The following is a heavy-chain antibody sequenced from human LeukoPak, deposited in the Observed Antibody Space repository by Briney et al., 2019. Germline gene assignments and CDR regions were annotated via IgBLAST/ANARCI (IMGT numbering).Heavy chain of an antibody. CDR2: IYYSGST. V-gene: IGHV4-59*08. CDR3: ARHPHRVGAMRENWFDP. Sequence: SETLSLTCTVSGGSISSYYWSWIRQPPGKGLEWIGYIYYSGSTNYNPSLKSRVTISVDTSKNQFSLKLSSVTAADTTVYYCARHPHRVGAMRENWFDPWGQGTLVTVSS. J-gene: IGHJ5*02. CDR1: GGSISSYY. D-gene: IGHD1-26*01.